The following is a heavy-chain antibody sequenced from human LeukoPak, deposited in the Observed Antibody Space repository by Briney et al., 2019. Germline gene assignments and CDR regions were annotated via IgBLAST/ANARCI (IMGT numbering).Heavy chain of an antibody. CDR2: ISGSGGST. D-gene: IGHD2-2*01. V-gene: IGHV3-23*01. CDR3: AKDGGDIVVVPAAHACFDY. CDR1: GFTFSSYA. Sequence: GGSLRLSCAASGFTFSSYAMSWVRQAPGKGLEWVSAISGSGGSTYYADSVKGRFTISRDNSKNTLYLQMNSLRAEDTAVYYCAKDGGDIVVVPAAHACFDYWGQGTLVTVSS. J-gene: IGHJ4*02.